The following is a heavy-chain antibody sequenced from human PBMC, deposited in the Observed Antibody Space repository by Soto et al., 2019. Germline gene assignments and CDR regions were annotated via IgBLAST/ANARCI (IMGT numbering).Heavy chain of an antibody. J-gene: IGHJ4*02. CDR3: ARRAETNGWNGFGADKYYFDF. V-gene: IGHV1-46*01. D-gene: IGHD1-1*01. CDR1: RYTFTNFY. Sequence: ASVKVSCKASRYTFTNFYIHWLRQAPGQGLEWMGIINPSGGSTTYPQEFQGRVTMTRDTSTSTVHMELITLRSEDTAVYYCARRAETNGWNGFGADKYYFDFWGQGTLVTVSS. CDR2: INPSGGST.